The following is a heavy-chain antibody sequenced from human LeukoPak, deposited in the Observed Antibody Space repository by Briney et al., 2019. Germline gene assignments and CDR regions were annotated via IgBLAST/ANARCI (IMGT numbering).Heavy chain of an antibody. CDR3: ARGGAAALREDC. CDR1: GDSITYYY. J-gene: IGHJ4*02. Sequence: SETLSLTCTVSGDSITYYYWSWIRQPPGKGLEWIGHIYYSGSTNYNPSLKSRVTISVDTSKNQFSLKLSSVTAADTAVYYCARGGAAALREDCWGQGTLVTVSS. V-gene: IGHV4-59*01. CDR2: IYYSGST. D-gene: IGHD6-13*01.